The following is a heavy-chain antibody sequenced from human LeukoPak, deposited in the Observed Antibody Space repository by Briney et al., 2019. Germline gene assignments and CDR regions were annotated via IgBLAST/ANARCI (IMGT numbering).Heavy chain of an antibody. Sequence: GGSLRLSCAASGFTFSHYWMRWVRQAPGKGLEWVASIHKDGTEKWYADSVKGRVTISRDNVKKSVYLEMNSLRAEDTAVYYCAELGITMIGGVWGKGTTVTISS. CDR2: IHKDGTEK. V-gene: IGHV3-7*01. CDR1: GFTFSHYW. J-gene: IGHJ6*04. CDR3: AELGITMIGGV. D-gene: IGHD3-10*02.